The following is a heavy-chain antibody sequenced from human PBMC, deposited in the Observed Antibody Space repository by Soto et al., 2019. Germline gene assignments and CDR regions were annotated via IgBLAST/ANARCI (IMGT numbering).Heavy chain of an antibody. V-gene: IGHV4-61*05. CDR3: ARYKSNYYYGMDV. Sequence: PSETLSLTCTVSGGSISSSCYCWGWIRQAPGKGLEWIGYIYYSRTTNYNPSLKSRVTISVDTSKNQFSLKLSSVTAADTAVYYCARYKSNYYYGMDVWGQGTTVTVSS. CDR2: IYYSRTT. CDR1: GGSISSSCYC. D-gene: IGHD1-20*01. J-gene: IGHJ6*02.